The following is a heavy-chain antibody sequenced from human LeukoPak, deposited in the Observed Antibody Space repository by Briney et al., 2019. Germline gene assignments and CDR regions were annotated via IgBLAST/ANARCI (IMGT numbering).Heavy chain of an antibody. CDR1: GYTFTGYY. V-gene: IGHV1-2*02. Sequence: ASVKVSCKASGYTFTGYYMHWVRQAPGQGLEWMGWINPNSGGTNYAQKLQDRVTMTTDTSTSTGYMELRSLRSDDTALYYCARSPIARVAATTPYYMDVWGKGTTVTISS. CDR2: INPNSGGT. J-gene: IGHJ6*03. D-gene: IGHD6-19*01. CDR3: ARSPIARVAATTPYYMDV.